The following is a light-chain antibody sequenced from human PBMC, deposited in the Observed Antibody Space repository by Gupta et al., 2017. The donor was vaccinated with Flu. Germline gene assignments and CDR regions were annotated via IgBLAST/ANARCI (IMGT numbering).Light chain of an antibody. CDR2: STS. J-gene: IGKJ2*01. CDR3: QDGGGAPYT. V-gene: IGKV3-20*01. CDR1: QSVEDKY. Sequence: GTLYLSPGEGATRSCRARQSVEDKYFAWYQQKPGQAPRLLIYSTSTRAYDVPDRFSGSSSGTEFTLTVSRLEPEDFAVYYCQDGGGAPYTFGQGTKLEIK.